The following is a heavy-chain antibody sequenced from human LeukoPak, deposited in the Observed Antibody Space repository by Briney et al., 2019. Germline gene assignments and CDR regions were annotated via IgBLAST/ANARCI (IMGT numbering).Heavy chain of an antibody. D-gene: IGHD3-22*01. CDR1: GFTFTRSA. Sequence: SVKVSCTASGFTFTRSAMQWVRQARGQRLEWIGWIVVGSGNTDYAQKFQERVTITRDMSTSTAYMELSSLRSEDTAVYYCAAADYYDSSGSYPYAFHVWGQGTMVSVSS. J-gene: IGHJ3*01. CDR2: IVVGSGNT. CDR3: AAADYYDSSGSYPYAFHV. V-gene: IGHV1-58*02.